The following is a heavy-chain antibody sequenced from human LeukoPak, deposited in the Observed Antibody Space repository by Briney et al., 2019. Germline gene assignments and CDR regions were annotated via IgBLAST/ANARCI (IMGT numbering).Heavy chain of an antibody. CDR2: VSGNGVST. CDR3: ARDGRYSSGWSLSDY. J-gene: IGHJ4*02. Sequence: GGSLRLSCAASGFTFSNYAMSWVRQAPGKGLEWVSAVSGNGVSTYYADSVKGRFTISRDNSKNTLYLQMNSLRAEDTAVYYCARDGRYSSGWSLSDYWGQGTLVTVSS. CDR1: GFTFSNYA. D-gene: IGHD6-19*01. V-gene: IGHV3-23*01.